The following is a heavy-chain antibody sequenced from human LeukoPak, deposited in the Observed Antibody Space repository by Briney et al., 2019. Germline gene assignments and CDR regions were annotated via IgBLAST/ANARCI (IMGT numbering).Heavy chain of an antibody. CDR1: GFTFSSYS. CDR2: ISSRSRTI. D-gene: IGHD6-6*01. CDR3: AKDIAYSNLSGGAFDI. V-gene: IGHV3-48*01. J-gene: IGHJ3*02. Sequence: GGSLRLSCAASGFTFSSYSMNWVRQAPGKGLEWVSYISSRSRTIYYADSVKGRFTISRDNAKNSLYLQMNSLRAEDMALYYCAKDIAYSNLSGGAFDIWGQGTMVTVSS.